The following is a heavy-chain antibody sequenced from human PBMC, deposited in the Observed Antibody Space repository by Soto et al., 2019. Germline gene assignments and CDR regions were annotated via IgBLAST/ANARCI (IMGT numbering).Heavy chain of an antibody. CDR2: VFHSGTT. J-gene: IGHJ4*02. Sequence: PSETLSLTCTVSGGSISSYYRSWIRQAPGRGLEWIGYVFHSGTTNYNPSLKSRVTISLDTSKNQFSLKLSSVTAADTAVYYCARASGDSDTCGYYYVIMVFVYWGQGTLVTVSS. CDR3: ARASGDSDTCGYYYVIMVFVY. V-gene: IGHV4-59*01. D-gene: IGHD3-22*01. CDR1: GGSISSYY.